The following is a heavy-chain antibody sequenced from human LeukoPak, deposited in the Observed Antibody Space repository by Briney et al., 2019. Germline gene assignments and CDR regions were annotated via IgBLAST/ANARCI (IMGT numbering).Heavy chain of an antibody. D-gene: IGHD6-6*01. CDR2: ISYSGTT. V-gene: IGHV4-39*07. J-gene: IGHJ6*03. CDR1: GGSISSRPYY. Sequence: SETLSLTCTVSGGSISSRPYYWVWVRQPPGKGLEWIGTISYSGTTYYSPSLKSRVTISLDTSKNQFSLKLSSVTAADTAIYYCARDFSSSSTVYYYYYMDVWGKGTTVTVSS. CDR3: ARDFSSSSTVYYYYYMDV.